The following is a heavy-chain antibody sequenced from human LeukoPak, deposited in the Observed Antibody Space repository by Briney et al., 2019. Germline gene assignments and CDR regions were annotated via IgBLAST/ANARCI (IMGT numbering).Heavy chain of an antibody. J-gene: IGHJ4*02. D-gene: IGHD2-15*01. CDR3: ARDPSVVVVAATLDY. CDR2: INPNSGGT. Sequence: ASVKVSCKASGYTFTGYYMHWVRQAPGQGLEWMGWINPNSGGTNYAQKFQGRGTMTRDTSISTAYMELSRLRSDDTAVYYCARDPSVVVVAATLDYWGQGTLVTVSS. V-gene: IGHV1-2*02. CDR1: GYTFTGYY.